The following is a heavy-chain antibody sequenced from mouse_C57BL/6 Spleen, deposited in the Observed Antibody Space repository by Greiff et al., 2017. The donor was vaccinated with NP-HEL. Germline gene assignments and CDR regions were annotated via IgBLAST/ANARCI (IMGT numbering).Heavy chain of an antibody. CDR3: ARGGGYGDY. V-gene: IGHV3-6*01. J-gene: IGHJ2*01. CDR1: GYSITSGYY. CDR2: ISYDGSN. Sequence: EVKLMESGPGLVKPSQSLSLTCSVTGYSITSGYYWNWIRQFPGNKLEWMGYISYDGSNNYNPSLKNRIPITRDTSKNQFFLKLNSVTTEDTATYYCARGGGYGDYWGQGTTLTVSS. D-gene: IGHD2-2*01.